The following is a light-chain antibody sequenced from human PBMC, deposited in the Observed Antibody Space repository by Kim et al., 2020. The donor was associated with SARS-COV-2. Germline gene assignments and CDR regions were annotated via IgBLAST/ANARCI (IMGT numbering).Light chain of an antibody. J-gene: IGLJ2*01. CDR1: SSNIGGNY. CDR2: KSI. Sequence: GKRVTIARSASSSNIGGNYVYWYQQVRGTAPTLLIYKSIQRPSGVPDRFSGSKSGTSASLAISGLRSEDEADYYCATWDDSLSGPVFGGGTQLTVL. V-gene: IGLV1-47*01. CDR3: ATWDDSLSGPV.